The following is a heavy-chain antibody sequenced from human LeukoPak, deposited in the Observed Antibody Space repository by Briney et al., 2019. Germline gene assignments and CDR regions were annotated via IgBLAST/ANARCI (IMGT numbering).Heavy chain of an antibody. D-gene: IGHD4-17*01. Sequence: PSETLSLTCAVYGGSFSGYYWSWIRQPPGKGLEWIGSIYYSGSTYYNPSLKSRVTISVDTSKNQFSLKLSSVTAADTAVYYCARVATTSWFDPWGQGTLVTVSS. V-gene: IGHV4-34*01. J-gene: IGHJ5*02. CDR2: IYYSGST. CDR3: ARVATTSWFDP. CDR1: GGSFSGYY.